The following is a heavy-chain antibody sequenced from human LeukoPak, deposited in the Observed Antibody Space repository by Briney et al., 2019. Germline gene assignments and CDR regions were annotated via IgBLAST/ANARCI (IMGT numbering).Heavy chain of an antibody. Sequence: SETLSLTCTVSGGSISSSSYYWGWIRQPPGKGLEWIGSIYYSGSTYYNPSLKSRVTISVDTSKNQFSLKLRSVTAADTAVYYCARAYYDFWSGYYTGNWFDPWGQGTLVTVSS. CDR2: IYYSGST. D-gene: IGHD3-3*01. CDR1: GGSISSSSYY. J-gene: IGHJ5*02. CDR3: ARAYYDFWSGYYTGNWFDP. V-gene: IGHV4-39*01.